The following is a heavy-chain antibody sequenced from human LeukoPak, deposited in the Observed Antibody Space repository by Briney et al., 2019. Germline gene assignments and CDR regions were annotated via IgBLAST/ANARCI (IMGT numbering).Heavy chain of an antibody. CDR1: GYTFTEYY. CDR2: INPKRGGK. CDR3: ARGDGYYFPTTYY. Sequence: ASVTVSYKASGYTFTEYYIHWVRQAPGQGGEWLGWINPKRGGKKYAQNFQGRGTMTRDTSISTAYMELSRLRSDDTAVYYCARGDGYYFPTTYYWGQGTLVTVSS. V-gene: IGHV1-2*02. D-gene: IGHD3-22*01. J-gene: IGHJ4*02.